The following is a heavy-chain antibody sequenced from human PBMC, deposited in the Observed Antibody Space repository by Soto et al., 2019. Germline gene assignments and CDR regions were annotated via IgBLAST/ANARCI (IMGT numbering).Heavy chain of an antibody. CDR1: GFTFSNYW. D-gene: IGHD1-26*01. Sequence: EVQVVESGGGLVQPGVSLRLSCAASGFTFSNYWMNWVRQAPGAGLEWVANIKGDESEKSYVDSVKGRFTISNASAKNSVDLKMNSRRHGCTDVYYCVECGDYCVRAFDIWGQGTMVTVSS. CDR2: IKGDESEK. J-gene: IGHJ3*02. V-gene: IGHV3-7*03. CDR3: VECGDYCVRAFDI.